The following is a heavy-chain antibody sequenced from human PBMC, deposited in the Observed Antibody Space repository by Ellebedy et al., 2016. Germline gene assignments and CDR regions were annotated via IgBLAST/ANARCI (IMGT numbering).Heavy chain of an antibody. Sequence: GESLKISXAASGFTFSSYAMSWVRQAPGKGLEWVSAISGSGGSTYYADSVKGRFTISRDNSKNTLYLQINSLRAEDTAVYYCARDPVAGTFDYWGQGTLVTVSS. CDR1: GFTFSSYA. CDR2: ISGSGGST. V-gene: IGHV3-23*01. D-gene: IGHD6-19*01. J-gene: IGHJ4*02. CDR3: ARDPVAGTFDY.